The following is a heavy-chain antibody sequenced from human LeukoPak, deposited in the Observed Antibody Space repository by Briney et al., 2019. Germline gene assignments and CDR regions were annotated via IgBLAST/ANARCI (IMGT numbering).Heavy chain of an antibody. D-gene: IGHD3-3*01. CDR1: GGSISSYY. V-gene: IGHV4-4*09. J-gene: IGHJ5*02. CDR2: IYTSGST. CDR3: AAAGATTYYDSWSGYYNWFDP. Sequence: KSSETLSLTCTVSGGSISSYYWSWIRQPPGKGLEWIGYIYTSGSTNYNPSLKSRVTISVDTSKNQFSLKLSSVTAADTAVYYCAAAGATTYYDSWSGYYNWFDPWGQGTLVTVSS.